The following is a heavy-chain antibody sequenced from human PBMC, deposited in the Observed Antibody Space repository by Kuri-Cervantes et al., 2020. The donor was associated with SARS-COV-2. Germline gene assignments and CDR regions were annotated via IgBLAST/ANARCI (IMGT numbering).Heavy chain of an antibody. Sequence: GGSLRLSCAASGFTFSSYAMSWVRQAPGKGLEWVSAISGSGGSTYYADSVKGRFTISRDNSKNTLYLKMNSLRAEDKAVYYCMVSPLVNGRARGAWGQGTVVTVSS. CDR1: GFTFSSYA. D-gene: IGHD3-9*01. J-gene: IGHJ5*02. V-gene: IGHV3-23*01. CDR2: ISGSGGST. CDR3: MVSPLVNGRARGA.